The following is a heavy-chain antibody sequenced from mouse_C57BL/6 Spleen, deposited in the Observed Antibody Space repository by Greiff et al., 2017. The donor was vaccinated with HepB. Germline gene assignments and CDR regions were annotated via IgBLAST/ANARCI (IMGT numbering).Heavy chain of an antibody. CDR1: GFTFSDYG. D-gene: IGHD2-2*01. CDR2: ISSGSSTI. Sequence: EVKWVESGGGLVKPGGSLKLSCAASGFTFSDYGMHWVRQAPEKGLEWVAYISSGSSTIYYADTVKGRFTISRDNAKNTLFLQMTRLRSEDTAMYYCARGDGDDGYFDYWGQGTTLTVSS. J-gene: IGHJ2*01. V-gene: IGHV5-17*01. CDR3: ARGDGDDGYFDY.